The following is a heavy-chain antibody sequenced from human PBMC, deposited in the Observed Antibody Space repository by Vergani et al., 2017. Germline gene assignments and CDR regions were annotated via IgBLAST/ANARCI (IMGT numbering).Heavy chain of an antibody. D-gene: IGHD2-21*02. CDR1: GFTFSSYG. Sequence: QVQLVESGGGVVQPGRSLRLSCAASGFTFSSYGMHWVRQAPGKGLEWVAVIWYDGSNKYYADSVKGRFTISRDNSKNTLYLQMNSLRAEDTAVYYCAKARIVVVTGTKLNYFDYWGQGTLVTVSS. CDR2: IWYDGSNK. V-gene: IGHV3-33*06. CDR3: AKARIVVVTGTKLNYFDY. J-gene: IGHJ4*02.